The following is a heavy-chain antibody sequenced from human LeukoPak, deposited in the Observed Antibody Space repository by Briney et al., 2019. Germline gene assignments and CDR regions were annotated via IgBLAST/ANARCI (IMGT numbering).Heavy chain of an antibody. D-gene: IGHD3-22*01. CDR1: GFTFSSYG. V-gene: IGHV3-30*18. CDR2: ISHDGSNK. Sequence: GGSLRLSCAASGFTFSSYGMHWVRRAPGKGLEWVAVISHDGSNKYYADSVKGRFTISRDNSKNTLYLQMNSLRAEDTAVYYCAKDQERYYDSSAASDYWGQGTLVTVSS. CDR3: AKDQERYYDSSAASDY. J-gene: IGHJ4*02.